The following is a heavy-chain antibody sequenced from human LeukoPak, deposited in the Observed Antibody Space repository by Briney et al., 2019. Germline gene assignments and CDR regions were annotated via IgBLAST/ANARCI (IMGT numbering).Heavy chain of an antibody. J-gene: IGHJ3*02. CDR3: AKVGLLWFGESLPGDAFDI. CDR1: GFTFSSYA. Sequence: GGSLRLSCAASGFTFSSYAMSWVRQAPGKGLEWVSAISGSGGSTYYADSVKGRFTISRDNSKNTLYLQMNSLRAEDTAVYYCAKVGLLWFGESLPGDAFDIWGQGTMVTVSS. CDR2: ISGSGGST. V-gene: IGHV3-23*01. D-gene: IGHD3-10*01.